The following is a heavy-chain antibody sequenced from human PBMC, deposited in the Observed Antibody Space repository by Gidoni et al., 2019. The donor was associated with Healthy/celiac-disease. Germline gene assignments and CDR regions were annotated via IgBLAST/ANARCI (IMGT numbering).Heavy chain of an antibody. Sequence: QVQLQESGPGLVKPSETLSLTCTVSGGSISSYYWSWIRQPPGKGLEWIGYIYYSGSTNYNPSLKSRVTISVDTSKNQFSLKLSSVTAADTAVYYCARRKGPFDYWGQGTLVTVSS. J-gene: IGHJ4*02. CDR2: IYYSGST. V-gene: IGHV4-59*08. CDR1: GGSISSYY. CDR3: ARRKGPFDY.